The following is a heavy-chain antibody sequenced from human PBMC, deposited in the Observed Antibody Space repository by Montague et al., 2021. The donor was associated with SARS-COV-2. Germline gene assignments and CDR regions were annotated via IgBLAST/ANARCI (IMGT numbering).Heavy chain of an antibody. J-gene: IGHJ6*02. Sequence: SETLSLTCTVSGGSISSSSYYWGWIRQPPGKGLEWIGSIYYSGSTYYNPSLKSRVTISVDTSKNQFSLKLSSVTAADTAVYYCARDYGDYGSGYYNGMDVWGQGTTVTVSS. D-gene: IGHD4-17*01. V-gene: IGHV4-39*07. CDR3: ARDYGDYGSGYYNGMDV. CDR2: IYYSGST. CDR1: GGSISSSSYY.